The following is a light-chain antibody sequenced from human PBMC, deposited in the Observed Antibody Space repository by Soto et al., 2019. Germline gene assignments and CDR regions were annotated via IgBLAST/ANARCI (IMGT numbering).Light chain of an antibody. J-gene: IGKJ1*01. CDR3: QQYNNWPRT. V-gene: IGKV3-15*01. Sequence: EILMTQSPATLSVSPGERVTLSCRASQSVSSYLAWYQQKLGQPPRLLIYGASTRATGIPARFSGSGSGTEFTLTIGSLQSEDFAVYYCQQYNNWPRTFGQGAKVEIK. CDR1: QSVSSY. CDR2: GAS.